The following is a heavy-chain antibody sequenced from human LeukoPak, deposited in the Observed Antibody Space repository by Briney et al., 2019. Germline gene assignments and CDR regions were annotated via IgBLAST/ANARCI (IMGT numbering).Heavy chain of an antibody. D-gene: IGHD3-3*02. Sequence: SETLSLTCAVYGGSFSGYYWSWIRQPPGKGLEWIGEINHSGSTNYNPSLKSRVTISVDTSKNQFSLKLSSVTAADTAVYYCARGLAFWGQGTLVTVSS. CDR2: INHSGST. V-gene: IGHV4-34*01. J-gene: IGHJ4*02. CDR3: ARGLAF. CDR1: GGSFSGYY.